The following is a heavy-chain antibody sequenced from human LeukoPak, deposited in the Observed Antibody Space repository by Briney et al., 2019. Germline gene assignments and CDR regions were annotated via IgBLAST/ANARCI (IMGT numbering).Heavy chain of an antibody. D-gene: IGHD1-26*01. CDR2: INPNSGVT. J-gene: IGHJ4*02. CDR3: ARGRLVGASRGSLFDY. Sequence: ASVKVSCKASGYTFTGHYMHWVRQAPGQGLEWMGWINPNSGVTNYAQKFQGRVTMTRDTSISTAYMELTSLRSDDTAVYYCARGRLVGASRGSLFDYWGQGTLVTVSS. V-gene: IGHV1-2*02. CDR1: GYTFTGHY.